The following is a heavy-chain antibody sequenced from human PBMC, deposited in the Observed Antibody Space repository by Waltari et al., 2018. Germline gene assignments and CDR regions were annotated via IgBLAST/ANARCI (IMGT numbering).Heavy chain of an antibody. D-gene: IGHD3-16*01. J-gene: IGHJ4*02. CDR3: ARGHGMTTYDY. CDR1: GFTFSSYS. Sequence: EVQLVESGGGLVKPGGSLRLSCAASGFTFSSYSMNWVRQAPGKGLEWVSSISSSSSYIYYSDSVKGRFTISRDNAKNSLYLQMNSLRAEDTAVYYCARGHGMTTYDYWGQGTLVTVSS. CDR2: ISSSSSYI. V-gene: IGHV3-21*01.